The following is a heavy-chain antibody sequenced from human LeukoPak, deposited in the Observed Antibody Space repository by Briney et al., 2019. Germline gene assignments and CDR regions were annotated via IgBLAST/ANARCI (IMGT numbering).Heavy chain of an antibody. J-gene: IGHJ4*02. CDR3: ASRGYDSSGYYTDY. D-gene: IGHD3-22*01. CDR1: GGSISSSNW. CDR2: IYHSGST. Sequence: SETLSLTCAVSGGSISSSNWWSWVRQPPGKGLEWIGEIYHSGSTNYNPSLKSRVTISVDKSKNQFSLKLSAVTAADTAVYYCASRGYDSSGYYTDYWGQGTLVTVSS. V-gene: IGHV4-4*02.